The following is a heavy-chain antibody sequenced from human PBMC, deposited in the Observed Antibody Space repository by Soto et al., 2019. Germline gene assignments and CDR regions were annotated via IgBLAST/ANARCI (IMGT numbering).Heavy chain of an antibody. V-gene: IGHV4-30-2*01. D-gene: IGHD3-10*01. Sequence: SETLSLTCAVSGGSISSGGYSWSWIRQPPGKGLEWIGYIYHSGSTYYNPSLKSRVTISVDRSKNQFSLKLSSVTAADTAVYYCARDGVYYGSGSLASGFDPWGQGTLVTVSS. CDR2: IYHSGST. CDR3: ARDGVYYGSGSLASGFDP. CDR1: GGSISSGGYS. J-gene: IGHJ5*02.